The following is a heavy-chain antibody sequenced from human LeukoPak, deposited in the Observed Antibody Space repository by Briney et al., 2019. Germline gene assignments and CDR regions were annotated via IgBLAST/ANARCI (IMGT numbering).Heavy chain of an antibody. V-gene: IGHV3-30*02. D-gene: IGHD1-26*01. CDR1: GFTFSSYG. Sequence: GGSLRLSCAASGFTFSSYGLHWVRQAPGRGLEWVAFIRYDGNNKYYADSVKGRFTISRDNSKNTLYLQMNSLRTEDTAVYYCAKGTVGAYEIDYWGQGTLVTVFS. J-gene: IGHJ4*02. CDR3: AKGTVGAYEIDY. CDR2: IRYDGNNK.